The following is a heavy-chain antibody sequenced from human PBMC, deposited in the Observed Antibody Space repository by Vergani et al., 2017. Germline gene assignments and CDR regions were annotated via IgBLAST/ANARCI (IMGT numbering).Heavy chain of an antibody. J-gene: IGHJ6*02. V-gene: IGHV4-39*01. CDR3: ARHGYCSGGSCYRNYYYYGMDV. D-gene: IGHD2-15*01. CDR1: GGSISSSSYY. Sequence: QLQLQESGPGLVKPSETLSLTCTVSGGSISSSSYYWGWIRQPPGKGLEWIGSIYYSGSTYYNPSLKSRVTISVDTSKNQFSLKLSSVTAADTAVYYCARHGYCSGGSCYRNYYYYGMDVWGQGTTVTVSS. CDR2: IYYSGST.